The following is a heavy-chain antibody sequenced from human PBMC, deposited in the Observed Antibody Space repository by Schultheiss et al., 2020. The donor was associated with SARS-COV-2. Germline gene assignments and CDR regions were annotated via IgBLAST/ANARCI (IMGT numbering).Heavy chain of an antibody. CDR2: IRSSGRDI. CDR1: GFTFSSYN. Sequence: GGSLRLSCAASGFTFSSYNMHWVRQAPGKGLEFVASIRSSGRDIYYADSMQGRFTVSRDNANNSLYLQMNSLRAEDTAVYYCARGLRASSSFGYWGQGTLVTVSS. CDR3: ARGLRASSSFGY. J-gene: IGHJ4*02. D-gene: IGHD6-6*01. V-gene: IGHV3-21*01.